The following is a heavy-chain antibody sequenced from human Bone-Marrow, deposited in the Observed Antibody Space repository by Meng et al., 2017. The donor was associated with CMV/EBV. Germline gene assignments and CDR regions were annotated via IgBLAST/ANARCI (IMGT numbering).Heavy chain of an antibody. CDR2: IYYSGST. V-gene: IGHV4-39*07. CDR3: AKYVGDYGNYYGMDV. D-gene: IGHD4-17*01. J-gene: IGHJ6*02. CDR1: GGSISSSSYY. Sequence: SETLSLTCTVSGGSISSSSYYWGWIRQPPGKGLEWIGSIYYSGSTYYNPSLKSRVTISVDTSKNHISLRLTSVTAADTAVYYCAKYVGDYGNYYGMDVWGQGTTVTVSS.